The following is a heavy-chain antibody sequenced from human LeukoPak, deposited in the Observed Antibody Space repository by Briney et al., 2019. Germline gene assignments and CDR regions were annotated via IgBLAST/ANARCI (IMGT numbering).Heavy chain of an antibody. J-gene: IGHJ4*02. CDR3: ASEDVDTGDS. Sequence: PGGSLRLSCAASGFTFTNAGIHWVRLAAGKGLEWVSFISHDGTNKYYSDSVDGRFTVSRLNSQNTVHLQMTDLRPDDTATYYCASEDVDTGDSWGQGTLVTVSS. V-gene: IGHV3-30*01. CDR1: GFTFTNAG. CDR2: ISHDGTNK. D-gene: IGHD5-18*01.